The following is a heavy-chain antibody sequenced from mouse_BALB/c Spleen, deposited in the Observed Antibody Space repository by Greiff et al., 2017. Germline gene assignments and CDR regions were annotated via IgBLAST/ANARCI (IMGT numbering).Heavy chain of an antibody. CDR1: GYSITSDYA. CDR3: ATSFYYDYEIYAMDY. V-gene: IGHV3-2*02. J-gene: IGHJ4*01. Sequence: EVKLVESGPGLVKPSQSLSLTCTVTGYSITSDYAWNWIRQFPGNKLEWMGYISYSGSTSYNPSLKSRISITRDTSKNQFFLQLNSVTTEDTATYYCATSFYYDYEIYAMDYWGQGTSVTVSS. D-gene: IGHD2-4*01. CDR2: ISYSGST.